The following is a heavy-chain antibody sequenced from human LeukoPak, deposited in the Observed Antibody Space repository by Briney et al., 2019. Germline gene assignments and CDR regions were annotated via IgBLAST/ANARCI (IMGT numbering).Heavy chain of an antibody. Sequence: GGSLRLSCAASGFTFDTYGMSWVRQAPGKGLEWVSYISSSGSTIYYADSVKGRFTISRDNAKNSLYLQMNSLRAEDTALYYCARDGRAGGSWYFSQPKNYYYYYYMDVWGKGTTVTVSS. J-gene: IGHJ6*03. D-gene: IGHD6-13*01. CDR3: ARDGRAGGSWYFSQPKNYYYYYYMDV. V-gene: IGHV3-48*04. CDR2: ISSSGSTI. CDR1: GFTFDTYG.